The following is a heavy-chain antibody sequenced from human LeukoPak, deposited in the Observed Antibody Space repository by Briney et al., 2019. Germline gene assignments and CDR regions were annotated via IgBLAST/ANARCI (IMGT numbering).Heavy chain of an antibody. D-gene: IGHD4-23*01. V-gene: IGHV4-4*07. Sequence: KPSETLSLTCTVSGGSISSYYWSWIRQPAGKGLEWIGRISASGSTNYAPSLRSRITMSVDTSTKQFSLKLTSMTAADTAIYYCARGRNDNGGMFFDSWAQGTLVTVSS. CDR1: GGSISSYY. CDR2: ISASGST. CDR3: ARGRNDNGGMFFDS. J-gene: IGHJ4*02.